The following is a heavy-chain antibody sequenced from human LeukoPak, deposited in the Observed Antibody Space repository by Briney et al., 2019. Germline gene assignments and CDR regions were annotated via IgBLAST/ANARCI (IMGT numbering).Heavy chain of an antibody. CDR2: IVVGGGNT. D-gene: IGHD3-22*01. Sequence: ASVKVSCKASGFTFTSSAMQWVRQARGQRLEWIGWIVVGGGNTNYAQKFQERVTITRDMSTSTAYMELSSLRSEDTAVYYCAADRDYYDSSGAADYWGQGTLVTVSS. J-gene: IGHJ4*02. V-gene: IGHV1-58*02. CDR3: AADRDYYDSSGAADY. CDR1: GFTFTSSA.